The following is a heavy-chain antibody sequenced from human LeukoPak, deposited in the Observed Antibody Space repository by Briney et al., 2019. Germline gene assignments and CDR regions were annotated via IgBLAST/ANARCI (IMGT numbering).Heavy chain of an antibody. CDR3: ARRVYCSSTSCPTYYFDY. CDR2: ISAYNGNT. CDR1: GYTFTSYG. Sequence: ASVKVSCKASGYTFTSYGISWVRQAPGQGLEWMGWISAYNGNTNYAQKLQGRVTMTTDTSTSTAYMELRSLRSDDTAVYYCARRVYCSSTSCPTYYFDYWGQGTLVTVSS. D-gene: IGHD2-2*01. J-gene: IGHJ4*02. V-gene: IGHV1-18*01.